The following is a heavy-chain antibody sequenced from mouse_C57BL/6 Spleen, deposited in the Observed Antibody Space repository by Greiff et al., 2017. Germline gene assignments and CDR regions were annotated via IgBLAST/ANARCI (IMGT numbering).Heavy chain of an antibody. Sequence: VKLMESGPGLVAPSQSLSITCTVSGFSLTSYAISWVRQPPGKGLEWLGVIWTGGGTNYNSARKVRLSISEDNSKSQVFLKMNSRQTEDTARYYCARSEANWEFAYWGQGTLVTVSA. J-gene: IGHJ3*01. D-gene: IGHD4-1*01. V-gene: IGHV2-9-1*01. CDR2: IWTGGGT. CDR3: ARSEANWEFAY. CDR1: GFSLTSYA.